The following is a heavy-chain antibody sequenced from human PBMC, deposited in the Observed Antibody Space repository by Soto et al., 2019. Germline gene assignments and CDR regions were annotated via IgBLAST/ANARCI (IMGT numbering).Heavy chain of an antibody. D-gene: IGHD5-12*01. CDR3: AKGDNLGPKTGYAFDP. V-gene: IGHV6-1*01. CDR2: TYFRSKWYN. Sequence: LSQTLSLTCAISGDSVSSYTASWNWIRQSPSRGLEWLGRTYFRSKWYNDYAVSVKSRIIINPDTSNNQFSLQLNSVTPEDTAVYFCAKGDNLGPKTGYAFDPWGQGIMVTVSS. J-gene: IGHJ5*02. CDR1: GDSVSSYTAS.